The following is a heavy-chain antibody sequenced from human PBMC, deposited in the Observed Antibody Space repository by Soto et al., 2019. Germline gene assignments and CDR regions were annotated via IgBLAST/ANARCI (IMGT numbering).Heavy chain of an antibody. CDR3: ARGTGRFGSGSYYDY. J-gene: IGHJ4*02. CDR1: GLTFSSYW. V-gene: IGHV3-7*01. D-gene: IGHD3-10*01. CDR2: IKQDGSEK. Sequence: GGSLRRSCAASGLTFSSYWMSWVRQAPGKGLEWVANIKQDGSEKYYVDSVKGRFTISRDNAKNSLYLQMNSLRAEDTDVYYCARGTGRFGSGSYYDYWGQGTLVTVSS.